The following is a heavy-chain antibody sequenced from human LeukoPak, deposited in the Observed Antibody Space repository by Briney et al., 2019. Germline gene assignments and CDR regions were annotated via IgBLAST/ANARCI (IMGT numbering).Heavy chain of an antibody. V-gene: IGHV4-59*01. D-gene: IGHD6-6*01. Sequence: SETLSLTCTVSGGSISTYYWNWIRQPPGKGLEWIGYIYHRGSTNYNPSLQSRVTISVDTSKNQFSLNLNSVTAADTAVYYCARGGAARLHFQNWGQGTLVTVSS. CDR2: IYHRGST. J-gene: IGHJ1*01. CDR3: ARGGAARLHFQN. CDR1: GGSISTYY.